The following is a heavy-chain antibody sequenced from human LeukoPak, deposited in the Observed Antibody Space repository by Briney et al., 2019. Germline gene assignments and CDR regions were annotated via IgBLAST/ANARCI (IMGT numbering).Heavy chain of an antibody. V-gene: IGHV1-2*06. CDR1: GYTFTGYY. D-gene: IGHD3-22*01. J-gene: IGHJ3*02. CDR2: INPNSGGT. CDR3: ARYDSSGYYFSDDAFDI. Sequence: GASVTVSCTASGYTFTGYYMHWVRQAPGQGLEWMGRINPNSGGTNYAQKFQGRVTMTRDTSISTAYMELSRLRSDDTAVYYCARYDSSGYYFSDDAFDIWGQGTMVTVSS.